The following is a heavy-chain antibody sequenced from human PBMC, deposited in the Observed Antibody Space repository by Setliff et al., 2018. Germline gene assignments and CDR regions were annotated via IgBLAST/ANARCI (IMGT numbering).Heavy chain of an antibody. CDR1: GYAFASHY. Sequence: GASVKVSCKASGYAFASHYMHWVRQAPGQGLEWMGLIHPGGGSSSPAEKFQGRVTMTRDTSTSTFYMEVNILRSDDTAVYYCARGGMAAANRKGVFEYWGQGTLVTV. V-gene: IGHV1-46*01. J-gene: IGHJ4*02. D-gene: IGHD6-13*01. CDR2: IHPGGGSS. CDR3: ARGGMAAANRKGVFEY.